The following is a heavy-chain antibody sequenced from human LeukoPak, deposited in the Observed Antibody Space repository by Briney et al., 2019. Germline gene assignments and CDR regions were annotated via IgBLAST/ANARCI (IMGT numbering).Heavy chain of an antibody. V-gene: IGHV4-59*09. D-gene: IGHD6-19*01. Sequence: IYYSGSTNYNPSLKSRVTISVDTSKNQFSLKLSSVTAADTAVYYCARGSSSGWYYVAEYFQHWGQGTLVTVSS. J-gene: IGHJ1*01. CDR3: ARGSSSGWYYVAEYFQH. CDR2: IYYSGST.